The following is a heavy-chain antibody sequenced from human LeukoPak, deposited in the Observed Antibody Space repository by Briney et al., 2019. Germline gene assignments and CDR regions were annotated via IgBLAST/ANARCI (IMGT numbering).Heavy chain of an antibody. J-gene: IGHJ4*02. CDR1: GYTFTSYG. V-gene: IGHV1-18*01. CDR3: ARLRDGYNSITYYFDY. CDR2: ISAYNGNT. D-gene: IGHD5-24*01. Sequence: ASVKVSCKASGYTFTSYGIGWVRQAPGQGLEWMGWISAYNGNTNYAQKLQGRITMTTDTSTSTAYMELRSLRSDDTAVYYCARLRDGYNSITYYFDYWGQGTLVTVSS.